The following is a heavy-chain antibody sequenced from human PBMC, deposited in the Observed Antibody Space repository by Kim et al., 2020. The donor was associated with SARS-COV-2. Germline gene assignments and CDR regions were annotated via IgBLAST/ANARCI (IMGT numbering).Heavy chain of an antibody. CDR2: IIPIFGTA. CDR1: GGTFSSYA. Sequence: SVKVSCKASGGTFSSYAISWVRQAPGQGLEWMGGIIPIFGTANYAQKFQGRVTITADESTSTAYMELSSLRSEDTAVYYCATNPGSGGSIYYYYGMDVWGQGTTVTVSS. D-gene: IGHD1-26*01. CDR3: ATNPGSGGSIYYYYGMDV. J-gene: IGHJ6*02. V-gene: IGHV1-69*13.